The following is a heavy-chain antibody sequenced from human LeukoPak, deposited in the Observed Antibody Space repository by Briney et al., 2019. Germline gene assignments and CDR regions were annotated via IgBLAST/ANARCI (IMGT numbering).Heavy chain of an antibody. J-gene: IGHJ4*02. CDR1: GFTFDDYA. V-gene: IGHV3-9*01. D-gene: IGHD1-1*01. CDR3: AKVGTIGTVGGFDY. Sequence: PGRSLRLSCAASGFTFDDYAMHWVRQAPGKGLEWVSGISWNSGSIGYADSVKGRFTISRDNAKNSLYLQMDSLRAEDTALYYCAKVGTIGTVGGFDYWGQGTLVTVSS. CDR2: ISWNSGSI.